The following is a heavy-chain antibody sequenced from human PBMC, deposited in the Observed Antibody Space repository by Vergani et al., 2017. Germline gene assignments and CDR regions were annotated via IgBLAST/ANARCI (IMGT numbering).Heavy chain of an antibody. CDR2: ISGSGGST. CDR1: GFTFSSYA. J-gene: IGHJ6*02. Sequence: EVQLLESGGGLVQPGGSLRLSCAASGFTFSSYAMSWVRQAPGKGLEWVSAISGSGGSTYYADSVKRRFTISRDNSKNTLYLQMNSLRAEDTAVYYCARGKLVPYYYYYGMDVWGQGTTVTVSS. V-gene: IGHV3-23*01. CDR3: ARGKLVPYYYYYGMDV. D-gene: IGHD6-13*01.